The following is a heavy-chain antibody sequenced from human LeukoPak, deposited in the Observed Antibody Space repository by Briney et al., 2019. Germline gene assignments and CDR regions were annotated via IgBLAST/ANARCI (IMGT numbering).Heavy chain of an antibody. CDR3: ASGTGWVFDY. Sequence: PGGSLRLSCAASGFTFSSYWMSWVRRAPGKGLEWVANIKQDGSERYYVDSVKGRFTISRDNAKNSLYLQMNSLRAEDAAVYYCASGTGWVFDYWGQGTLVTVSS. V-gene: IGHV3-7*01. D-gene: IGHD6-19*01. J-gene: IGHJ4*02. CDR2: IKQDGSER. CDR1: GFTFSSYW.